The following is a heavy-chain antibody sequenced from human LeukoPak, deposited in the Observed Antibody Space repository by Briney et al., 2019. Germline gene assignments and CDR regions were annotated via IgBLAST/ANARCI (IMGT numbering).Heavy chain of an antibody. J-gene: IGHJ3*02. D-gene: IGHD1-26*01. CDR2: ISSSSSYI. Sequence: GGSLRLSCAASGFTFSSYSMNWVRQAPGKGLEWVSSISSSSSYIYYADSVKGRFTISRDNAKNSLYLQMNSLRAEDTAVYYCASNGWELLRPAFDIWGQGTMVTVSS. CDR3: ASNGWELLRPAFDI. V-gene: IGHV3-21*01. CDR1: GFTFSSYS.